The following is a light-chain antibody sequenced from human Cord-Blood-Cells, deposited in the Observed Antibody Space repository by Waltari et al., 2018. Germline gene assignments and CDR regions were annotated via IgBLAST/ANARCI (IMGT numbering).Light chain of an antibody. CDR2: GAS. CDR1: QSVSSSY. CDR3: QQYGSSPYT. Sequence: EIVLTQSPGTLSLSPGERATLSCRASQSVSSSYLAWYQQKPGQAPRLLIYGASSRATGIPDRFSGSWAETDFTLTISRLEPEDFAVYYCQQYGSSPYTFGQGTKLEIK. J-gene: IGKJ2*01. V-gene: IGKV3-20*01.